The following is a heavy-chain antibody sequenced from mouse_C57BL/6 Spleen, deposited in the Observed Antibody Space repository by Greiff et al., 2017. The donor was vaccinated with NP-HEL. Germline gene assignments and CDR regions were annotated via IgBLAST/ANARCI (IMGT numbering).Heavy chain of an antibody. CDR3: ARSFTTVVGGYFDV. J-gene: IGHJ1*03. V-gene: IGHV3-1*01. CDR1: GYSITSGYV. D-gene: IGHD1-1*01. Sequence: EVKLVESGPGMVKPSQSLYLTCTVTGYSITSGYVWHWIRHFPGNKLEWMGYISYSGSTNYNPSLKSRISITHDTSKNHFFLKLNSVTTEDTATYYCARSFTTVVGGYFDVWGTGTTVTVSS. CDR2: ISYSGST.